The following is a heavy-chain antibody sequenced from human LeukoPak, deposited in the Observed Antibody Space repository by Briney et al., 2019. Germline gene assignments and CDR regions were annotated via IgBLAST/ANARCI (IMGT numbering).Heavy chain of an antibody. CDR3: ARWSLGELSSSFDY. J-gene: IGHJ4*02. D-gene: IGHD3-16*02. Sequence: GGSLRLSCAASGFTFSSYGMHWVRRAPDKGLKWVAVISYDGSHKYYADSVKGRFTISRDNSKNTLYLQMNSLRAEDTAVYYCARWSLGELSSSFDYWGQGTLVTVSS. CDR1: GFTFSSYG. CDR2: ISYDGSHK. V-gene: IGHV3-30*03.